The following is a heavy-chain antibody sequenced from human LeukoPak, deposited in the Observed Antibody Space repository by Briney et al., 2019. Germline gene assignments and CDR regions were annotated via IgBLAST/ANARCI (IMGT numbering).Heavy chain of an antibody. D-gene: IGHD1-1*01. CDR1: GYTFTGYY. CDR2: INPNSGGT. J-gene: IGHJ6*03. CDR3: ARGGDWNDKYYYYYYMDV. V-gene: IGHV1-2*02. Sequence: ASVKVSCKASGYTFTGYYMHWVRQAPGQGLEWMGWINPNSGGTNYAQKFQGRVTMTRNTSISTAYMELSSLRSEDTAVYYCARGGDWNDKYYYYYYMDVWGKGTTVTVSS.